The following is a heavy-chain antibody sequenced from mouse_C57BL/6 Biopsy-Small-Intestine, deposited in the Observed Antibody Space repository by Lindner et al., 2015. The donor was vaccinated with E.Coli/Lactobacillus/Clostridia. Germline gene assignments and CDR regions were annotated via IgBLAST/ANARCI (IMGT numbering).Heavy chain of an antibody. CDR3: ARARGYCPGYNCYVFDY. D-gene: IGHD1-3*01. CDR2: INTNTGNP. J-gene: IGHJ4*01. CDR1: GYSFTTYA. V-gene: IGHV9-3*01. Sequence: VKVSCKAAGYSFTTYAVSWVRQAPGQGLELMGWINTNTGNPTYAQGFSGRFIFSLDTSVSTAYLQISSLTAEDTGVYYCARARGYCPGYNCYVFDYWGQGTLVTVSS.